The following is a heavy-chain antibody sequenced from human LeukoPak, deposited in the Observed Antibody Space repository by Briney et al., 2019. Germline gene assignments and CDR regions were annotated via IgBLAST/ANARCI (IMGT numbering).Heavy chain of an antibody. CDR1: GGTFSSYA. V-gene: IGHV1-69*06. Sequence: SVKVSCKASGGTFSSYAISWVRQAPGQGLEWMGGIIPIFGTANYAQKFQGRVTITADKSTSTAYMELSSLRSDDTAVYDCARPANYYDSGGYTYWGQGTLVTVSS. D-gene: IGHD3-22*01. CDR2: IIPIFGTA. J-gene: IGHJ4*02. CDR3: ARPANYYDSGGYTY.